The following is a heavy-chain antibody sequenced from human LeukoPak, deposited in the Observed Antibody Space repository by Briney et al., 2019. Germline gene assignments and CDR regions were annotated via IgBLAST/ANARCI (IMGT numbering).Heavy chain of an antibody. J-gene: IGHJ4*02. CDR3: ARTTTVVTPFDY. Sequence: SETLSLTCTVSGGSMSSSSYYWSWIRQPPGKGLEWIGYIYYSGSTNYNPSLKSRVTISVDTSKNQFSLKLSSVTAADTAVYYCARTTTVVTPFDYWGQGTLVTVSS. CDR2: IYYSGST. CDR1: GGSMSSSSYY. V-gene: IGHV4-61*01. D-gene: IGHD4-23*01.